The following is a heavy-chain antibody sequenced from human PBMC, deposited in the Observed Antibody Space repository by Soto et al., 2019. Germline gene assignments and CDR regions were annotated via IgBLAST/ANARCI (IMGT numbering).Heavy chain of an antibody. J-gene: IGHJ5*02. D-gene: IGHD3-9*01. CDR3: ARDQGYDYDILFGSWFDP. V-gene: IGHV3-30-3*01. Sequence: GGSLRLSCAASGFTFSSYAMHWVRQAPGKGLEWVAVISYDGSNKYYADSVKGRFTISRDNSKNTLYLQMNSLRAEDTAVYYCARDQGYDYDILFGSWFDPWGQGTLVTVSS. CDR2: ISYDGSNK. CDR1: GFTFSSYA.